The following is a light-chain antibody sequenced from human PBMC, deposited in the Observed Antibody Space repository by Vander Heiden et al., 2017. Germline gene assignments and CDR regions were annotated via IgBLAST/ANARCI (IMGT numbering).Light chain of an antibody. CDR1: QDIRNY. J-gene: IGKJ4*01. Sequence: DIQMTQSPSSLSASLRDRVTITCQASQDIRNYLNWYQQKPGKAPRLLIDDVSNLEARVPSRFSGSGSGKDCTRTITSLQPEDVATYYCQHYGNLPPLTFGGGTKVEIK. CDR3: QHYGNLPPLT. V-gene: IGKV1-33*01. CDR2: DVS.